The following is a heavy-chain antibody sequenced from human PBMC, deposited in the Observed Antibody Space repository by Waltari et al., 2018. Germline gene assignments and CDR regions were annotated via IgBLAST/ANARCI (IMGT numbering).Heavy chain of an antibody. CDR3: AKDITPRVGSSSWYNYFDY. D-gene: IGHD6-13*01. CDR2: ISWNSGSI. J-gene: IGHJ4*02. CDR1: GFTFDDYA. V-gene: IGHV3-9*01. Sequence: EVQLVESGGGLVQPGRSLRLSCAASGFTFDDYAMHWVRQAPGKGLEWVSGISWNSGSIGYADSVKGRFTISRDNAKNSLYLQMNSLRAEDTALYYCAKDITPRVGSSSWYNYFDYWGQGTLVTVSS.